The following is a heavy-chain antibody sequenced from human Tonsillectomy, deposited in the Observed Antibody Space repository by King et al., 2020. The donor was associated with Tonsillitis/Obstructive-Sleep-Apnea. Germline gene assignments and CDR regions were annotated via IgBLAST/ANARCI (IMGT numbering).Heavy chain of an antibody. CDR1: GFTFSSYA. D-gene: IGHD2-2*01. CDR3: AGSGGCSNSNCYVAWDI. V-gene: IGHV3-30*04. J-gene: IGHJ3*02. Sequence: QLVQSGGGVVQPGRSLRLSCAASGFTFSSYAMHWVRQAPGKGLEWVAVISYDGSNKYHADSVKGRFTISRDNSKNTLYLQMNSLRAEDTAMYYCAGSGGCSNSNCYVAWDIWGEGAMVTVSS. CDR2: ISYDGSNK.